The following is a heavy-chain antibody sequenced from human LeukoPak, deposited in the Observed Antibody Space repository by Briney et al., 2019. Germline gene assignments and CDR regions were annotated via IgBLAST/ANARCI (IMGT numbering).Heavy chain of an antibody. CDR2: LYSSGTT. CDR1: GFSVSIKY. J-gene: IGHJ3*02. V-gene: IGHV3-53*01. D-gene: IGHD3-10*01. Sequence: GGSLRLSCAASGFSVSIKYMNWVRQAPGKGLEWVSILYSSGTTYYANSVKGRFTIPRDNSKNKLFLQRNSLRAEDTAVYYCARGGFGQSDALDIWGQGTMVTVSS. CDR3: ARGGFGQSDALDI.